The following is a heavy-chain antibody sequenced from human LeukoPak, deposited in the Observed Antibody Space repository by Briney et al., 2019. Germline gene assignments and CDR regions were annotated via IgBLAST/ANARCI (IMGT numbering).Heavy chain of an antibody. CDR1: GYTLTELS. D-gene: IGHD6-19*01. Sequence: ASVKASCKVSGYTLTELSMHWVRQAPGKGLEWMGGFDPEDGETIYAQKFQGRVTMTEDTSTDTAYMELSSLRSEDTAVYYCATNPSSGWYLDYWGQGTLVTVSS. J-gene: IGHJ4*02. CDR2: FDPEDGET. CDR3: ATNPSSGWYLDY. V-gene: IGHV1-24*01.